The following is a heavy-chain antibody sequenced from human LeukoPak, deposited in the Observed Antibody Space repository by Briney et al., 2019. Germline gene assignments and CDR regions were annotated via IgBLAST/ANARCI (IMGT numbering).Heavy chain of an antibody. D-gene: IGHD1-1*01. CDR3: ARLPGWNDVSSWFDS. CDR2: IYPGDSDT. J-gene: IGHJ5*01. V-gene: IGHV5-51*01. CDR1: GFTFTSYW. Sequence: GESLKISCKGSGFTFTSYWIGWVRQMPGKGLEWMGIIYPGDSDTTYSPSFQGQVSISADKSINTAYLQWSSLKASDTAMYYCARLPGWNDVSSWFDSWGQGTQVTVSS.